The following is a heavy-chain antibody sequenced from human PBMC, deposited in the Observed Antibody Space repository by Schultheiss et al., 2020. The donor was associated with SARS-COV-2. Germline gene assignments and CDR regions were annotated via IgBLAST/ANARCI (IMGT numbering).Heavy chain of an antibody. CDR1: GYSISSGYY. Sequence: SQTLSLTCTVSGYSISSGYYWGWIRQPPGKGLEWIGSIYHSGSTYYNPSLKSRVTISVDTSKNQFSLKLSSVTAADTAVYYCARDMIYYYGSGSLYYGMDVWGQGTTVTVSS. V-gene: IGHV4-38-2*02. D-gene: IGHD3-10*01. CDR3: ARDMIYYYGSGSLYYGMDV. CDR2: IYHSGST. J-gene: IGHJ6*02.